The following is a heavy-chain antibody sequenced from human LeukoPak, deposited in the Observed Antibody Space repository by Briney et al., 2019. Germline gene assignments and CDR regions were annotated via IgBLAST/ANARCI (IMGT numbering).Heavy chain of an antibody. CDR1: GGSISSYY. V-gene: IGHV4-59*01. J-gene: IGHJ4*02. CDR3: ASVTYYYDSSGPNALVGYFDY. CDR2: IYYSGST. Sequence: SETLSLTCTVSGGSISSYYWSWIRQPPGKGLEWIGYIYYSGSTNYNPSLKSRVTISVDTSKNQFSLKLSSVTAADTAVYYCASVTYYYDSSGPNALVGYFDYWGQGTLVTVSS. D-gene: IGHD3-22*01.